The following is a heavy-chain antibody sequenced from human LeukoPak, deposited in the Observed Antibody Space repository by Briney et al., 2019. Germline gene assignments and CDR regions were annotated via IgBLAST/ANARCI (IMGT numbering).Heavy chain of an antibody. J-gene: IGHJ6*04. V-gene: IGHV1-2*02. CDR1: GYTFTGYY. CDR2: INSNSGGT. Sequence: ASVTVSCKASGYTFTGYYIHWVRQAPGQGLEWMGWINSNSGGTNYAQKFQGRVTMTRDTSISTAYMELSRLRSDDTAVYYCARESQEGYYYDNSGMDVWGKGTTVTVSS. D-gene: IGHD3-22*01. CDR3: ARESQEGYYYDNSGMDV.